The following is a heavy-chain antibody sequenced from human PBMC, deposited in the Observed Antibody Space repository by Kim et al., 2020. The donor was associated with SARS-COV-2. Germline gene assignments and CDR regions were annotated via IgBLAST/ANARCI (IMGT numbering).Heavy chain of an antibody. CDR2: IKSKTDGGTT. CDR3: TTGDVVPAAIRYYFYMDV. V-gene: IGHV3-15*01. J-gene: IGHJ6*03. CDR1: GFTFSNAW. D-gene: IGHD2-2*01. Sequence: GGSLRLSCVASGFTFSNAWMSWVRQAPGKGLEWVGRIKSKTDGGTTDYAAPVKGRFTISRDDSKNTLYLQMNSLKTEDTAVYYCTTGDVVPAAIRYYFYMDVWGKGTTVTVSS.